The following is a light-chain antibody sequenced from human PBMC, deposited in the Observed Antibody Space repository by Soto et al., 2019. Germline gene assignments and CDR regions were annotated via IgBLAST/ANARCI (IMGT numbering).Light chain of an antibody. CDR2: GAS. Sequence: IVITHSPATLSVSPWQRSTHSCRASQSVSSDLAWYQQKPGQAPRLLIYGASTRAIGIPARFSGSGSGTEFTLTISSLQSEDFAVYYCQQYNNWPPTFGQGTRLEIK. CDR1: QSVSSD. V-gene: IGKV3-15*01. J-gene: IGKJ5*01. CDR3: QQYNNWPPT.